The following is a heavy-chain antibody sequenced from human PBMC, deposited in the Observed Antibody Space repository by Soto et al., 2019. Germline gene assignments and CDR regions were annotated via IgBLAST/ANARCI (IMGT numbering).Heavy chain of an antibody. D-gene: IGHD3-10*01. CDR3: ARDNRFGELFPNYYYGMDV. V-gene: IGHV1-18*01. J-gene: IGHJ6*02. CDR1: GYTFTSYA. CDR2: ISAYNGNT. Sequence: ASVKVSCKASGYTFTSYAISWVRQAPGQGLEWMGWISAYNGNTNYAQKPQGRVTMTTDTSTSTAYMELRSLRSDDTAVYYCARDNRFGELFPNYYYGMDVWAQGTTVTVSS.